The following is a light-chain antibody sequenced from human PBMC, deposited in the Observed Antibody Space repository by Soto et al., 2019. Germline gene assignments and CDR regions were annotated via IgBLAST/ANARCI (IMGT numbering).Light chain of an antibody. V-gene: IGLV2-11*01. CDR3: CSYAGSYTSLYV. J-gene: IGLJ1*01. CDR1: SSDVGGYNY. Sequence: QSVLTQPRSVSGSPGQAVTISCTGTSSDVGGYNYVSWYQQHPGKAPNLMIYDVSKRPSGVPDRFSGSKSGNTASLTISGLQAEDEADYYCCSYAGSYTSLYVRGTGTKVTVL. CDR2: DVS.